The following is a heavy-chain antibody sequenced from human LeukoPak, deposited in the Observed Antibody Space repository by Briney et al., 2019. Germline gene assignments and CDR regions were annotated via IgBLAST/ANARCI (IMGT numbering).Heavy chain of an antibody. V-gene: IGHV1-8*03. D-gene: IGHD4-17*01. CDR2: MNPNSGNI. J-gene: IGHJ4*02. CDR1: GYTFTSYD. CDR3: AREGPYGDYCY. Sequence: GASVKVSCKASGYTFTSYDINWVRQATGQGLEWMGWMNPNSGNIGYAQKFQGRVTITRNTSISTAYMELSSLRSDDTAVYYCAREGPYGDYCYWGQGTLVTASS.